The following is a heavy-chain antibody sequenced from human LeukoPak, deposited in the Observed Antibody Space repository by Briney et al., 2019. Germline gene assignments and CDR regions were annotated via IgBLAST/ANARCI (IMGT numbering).Heavy chain of an antibody. CDR2: IYYSGST. CDR1: GGSISSYY. Sequence: PSETLSLTCTVSGGSISSYYWSWIRQPPGKGLEWIGYIYYSGSTNYNPSLKSRVTISVDTSKNQFSLKLSSVTAADTAVYYCARSPSVTAYNWFDPWGQGTLVTVSS. CDR3: ARSPSVTAYNWFDP. J-gene: IGHJ5*02. V-gene: IGHV4-59*01. D-gene: IGHD4-11*01.